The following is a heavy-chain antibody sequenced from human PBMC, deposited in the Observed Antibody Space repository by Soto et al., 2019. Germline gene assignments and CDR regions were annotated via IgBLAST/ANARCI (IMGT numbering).Heavy chain of an antibody. CDR2: IYYSGTT. CDR1: EGSISSTSYY. Sequence: SETLALTCSVSEGSISSTSYYWDWIRQPPGKGLEWIGSIYYSGTTYYNPSLKSRVTISVDTSKNQFSLNLISVTAADTAVYYCARRGYNFHSSAFDPWGQGTLVTVS. D-gene: IGHD5-18*01. CDR3: ARRGYNFHSSAFDP. V-gene: IGHV4-39*01. J-gene: IGHJ5*02.